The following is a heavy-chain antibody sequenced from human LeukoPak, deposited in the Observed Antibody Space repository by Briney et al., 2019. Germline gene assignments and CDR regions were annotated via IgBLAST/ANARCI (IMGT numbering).Heavy chain of an antibody. CDR2: IYYSGSN. Sequence: SETLSLTCTVSGVSISSYYWSWIRQPPGKGLEWIGYIYYSGSNNYNPSLQSRLPISVDTSKNQSSRKRSAVTAADTAVYYCARGMAPDYFDYWAREPWSPSPQ. D-gene: IGHD5-24*01. CDR3: ARGMAPDYFDY. V-gene: IGHV4-59*01. CDR1: GVSISSYY. J-gene: IGHJ4*02.